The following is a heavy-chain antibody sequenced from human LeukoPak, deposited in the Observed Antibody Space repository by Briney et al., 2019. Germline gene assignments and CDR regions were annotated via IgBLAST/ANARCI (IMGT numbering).Heavy chain of an antibody. CDR2: IRYDGSNK. D-gene: IGHD4-23*01. CDR1: GFTFSSYG. V-gene: IGHV3-30*02. J-gene: IGHJ5*02. Sequence: GGSLRLSCAASGFTFSSYGVHWVRQAPGKGLEWVAFIRYDGSNKYYADSVKGRFTISRDNSKNTLYLQMNSLRAEDTAVYYCAKVLGGNTQNWFDPWGQGTLVTVSS. CDR3: AKVLGGNTQNWFDP.